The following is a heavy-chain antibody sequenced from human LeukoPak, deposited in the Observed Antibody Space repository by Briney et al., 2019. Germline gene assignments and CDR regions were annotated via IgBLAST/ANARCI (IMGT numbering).Heavy chain of an antibody. J-gene: IGHJ4*02. CDR3: ARGLGVTAATKSVEKGDY. CDR1: GGSISSSTYY. D-gene: IGHD1-26*01. Sequence: SETLSLTCTVSGGSISSSTYYWGWIRQTPGKGLEWIGEINHSGSTNYNPSLKSRVTISVDTSKNQFSLKLSSVTAADTAVYYCARGLGVTAATKSVEKGDYWGQGTLVTVSS. CDR2: INHSGST. V-gene: IGHV4-39*07.